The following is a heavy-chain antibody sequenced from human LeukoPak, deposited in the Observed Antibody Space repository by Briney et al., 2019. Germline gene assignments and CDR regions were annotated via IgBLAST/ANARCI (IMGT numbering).Heavy chain of an antibody. V-gene: IGHV4-59*08. CDR2: IYYSGST. CDR3: ARYNWNDFGYYYGMDV. Sequence: PSETLSLTCTVSGGSISSYYWSWIRQPPGKGLEWIGYIYYSGSTNYNPPLKSRVTISVDTSMNQFSLKLSSVTAADTAVYYCARYNWNDFGYYYGMDVWGQGTTVTVSS. J-gene: IGHJ6*02. CDR1: GGSISSYY. D-gene: IGHD1-20*01.